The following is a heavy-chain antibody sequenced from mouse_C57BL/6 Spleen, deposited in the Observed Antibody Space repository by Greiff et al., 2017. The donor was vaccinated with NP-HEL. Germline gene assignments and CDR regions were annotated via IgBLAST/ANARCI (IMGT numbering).Heavy chain of an antibody. Sequence: VQLQQSGAELVKPGASVKLSCKASGYTFTSYWMSWVKQRPGQGLEWIGEIYPRSGDTNYNEKFKGKATLTADKSSSTAYMELRSLTSQDSAVYSCSTNYYGSSHYWYFDVWGTGTTVTVSS. CDR2: IYPRSGDT. CDR3: STNYYGSSHYWYFDV. V-gene: IGHV1-81*01. CDR1: GYTFTSYW. D-gene: IGHD1-1*01. J-gene: IGHJ1*03.